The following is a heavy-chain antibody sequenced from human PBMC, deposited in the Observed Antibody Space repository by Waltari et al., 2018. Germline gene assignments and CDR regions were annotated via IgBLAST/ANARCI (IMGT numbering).Heavy chain of an antibody. V-gene: IGHV3-48*04. Sequence: EVQLVESGGGLVQPGGSLRLSCVASGFPFRSYTLNWVRLAPGKGLEWISNIRVDGAQYHADSVGGRFTISRDNAKNSLYLQMTSLRVDDTAVYYCARDYNYAFDVWGQGTIVTVSS. CDR3: ARDYNYAFDV. J-gene: IGHJ3*01. CDR1: GFPFRSYT. D-gene: IGHD5-12*01. CDR2: IRVDGAQ.